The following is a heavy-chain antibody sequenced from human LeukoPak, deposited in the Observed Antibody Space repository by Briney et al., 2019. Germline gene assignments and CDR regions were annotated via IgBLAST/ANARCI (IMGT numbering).Heavy chain of an antibody. J-gene: IGHJ4*02. D-gene: IGHD4-23*01. CDR3: ARDSAYGGEKTD. V-gene: IGHV3-7*01. Sequence: GDSLRLSCAASGFTFTKYWMTWVRQAPGKGLEWVGNIKQDGSDKNYTISRDNTKNSVYLQMSSLRAEDTAVYYCARDSAYGGEKTDWGQGTLVTVSS. CDR2: IKQDGSDK. CDR1: GFTFTKYW.